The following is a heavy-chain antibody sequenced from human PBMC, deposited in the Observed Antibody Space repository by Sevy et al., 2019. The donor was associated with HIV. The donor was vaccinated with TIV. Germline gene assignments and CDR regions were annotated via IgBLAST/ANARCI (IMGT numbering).Heavy chain of an antibody. D-gene: IGHD3-22*01. V-gene: IGHV4-34*01. J-gene: IGHJ4*02. CDR3: ARGGSLKYYYDSSGYYYRFDS. CDR2: INHSGNT. CDR1: GGSFSTYY. Sequence: SETLSLTCAGYGGSFSTYYWSWIRQPPGKGLEWIGEINHSGNTNYNPSLKSRVTISVDTSKNQFSLKLSSVTAADTAVYYCARGGSLKYYYDSSGYYYRFDSWGQGTLVTVSS.